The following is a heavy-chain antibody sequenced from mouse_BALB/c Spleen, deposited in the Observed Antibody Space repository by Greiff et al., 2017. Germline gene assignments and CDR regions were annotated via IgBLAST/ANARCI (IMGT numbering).Heavy chain of an antibody. V-gene: IGHV1-5*01. J-gene: IGHJ3*01. CDR2: IYPGNSDT. D-gene: IGHD1-2*01. CDR1: GYSFTSYW. Sequence: EVQLQQSGTVLARPGASVKMSCKASGYSFTSYWMHWVKQRPGQGLEWIGAIYPGNSDTSYNQKFKGKAKLTAVTSASTAYMELSSLTNEDSAVYYCTILRLPAWFAYWGQGTLVTVSA. CDR3: TILRLPAWFAY.